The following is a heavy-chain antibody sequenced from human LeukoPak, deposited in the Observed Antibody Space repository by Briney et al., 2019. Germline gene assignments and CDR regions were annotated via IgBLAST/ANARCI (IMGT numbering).Heavy chain of an antibody. CDR1: GNSISSGDNY. V-gene: IGHV4-61*02. J-gene: IGHJ5*02. Sequence: PSQTLSLTCTVSGNSISSGDNYWSWIRQPAGKGLEWIGRIYTSGSTNYNPSLKSRVTMSVDTSKNQFSLKLSSVTAADTAVYYCARDSGIAARKGIGFDPWGQGTLVTVSS. CDR3: ARDSGIAARKGIGFDP. CDR2: IYTSGST. D-gene: IGHD6-25*01.